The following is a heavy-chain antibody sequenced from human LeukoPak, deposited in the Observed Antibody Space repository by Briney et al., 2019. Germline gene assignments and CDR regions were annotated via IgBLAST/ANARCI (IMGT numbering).Heavy chain of an antibody. D-gene: IGHD3-22*01. CDR1: GFTFSNYA. J-gene: IGHJ4*02. CDR2: ISFDAINT. CDR3: ARGAYYYED. Sequence: GGSLRLSCAASGFTFSNYAMNWVRQAPGKGLEWVAAISFDAINTYYADSVRGRFAISRDTSKNTLDLQMTSLRPEDTAVYYCARGAYYYEDWGQGTLVTVSS. V-gene: IGHV3-30*09.